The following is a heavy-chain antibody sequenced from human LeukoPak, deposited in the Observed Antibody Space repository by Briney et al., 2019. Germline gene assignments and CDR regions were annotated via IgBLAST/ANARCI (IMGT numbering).Heavy chain of an antibody. CDR2: INPSGGST. J-gene: IGHJ4*02. CDR3: ARDPLAYSGSYYGVTQTMDY. Sequence: ASVKVSCKASGYTATSYDMHWVRQAPGQGLEWMGIINPSGGSTSYAQKFQGRVTMTRDTSTSTVYMELSSLRSEDTAVYYCARDPLAYSGSYYGVTQTMDYWGQGTLVTVSS. V-gene: IGHV1-46*01. D-gene: IGHD1-26*01. CDR1: GYTATSYD.